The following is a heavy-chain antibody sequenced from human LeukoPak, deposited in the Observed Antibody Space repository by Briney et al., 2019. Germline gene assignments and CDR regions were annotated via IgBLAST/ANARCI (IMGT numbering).Heavy chain of an antibody. CDR2: INHRGST. CDR3: ARPYYYDPPGDAFDI. CDR1: GGSFSGYY. Sequence: SETLSLTCAVYGGSFSGYYWSWIRQPPGKGLEWIGEINHRGSTNYNPSLKSRVTISVDTSKNQFSLKLSSVTAADTAVYYCARPYYYDPPGDAFDIWGQGTMVTVSS. D-gene: IGHD3-22*01. V-gene: IGHV4-34*01. J-gene: IGHJ3*02.